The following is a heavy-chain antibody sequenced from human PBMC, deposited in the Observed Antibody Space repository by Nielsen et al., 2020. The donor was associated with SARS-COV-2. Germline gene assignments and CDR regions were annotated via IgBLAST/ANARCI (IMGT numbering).Heavy chain of an antibody. CDR2: ISYDGSNK. Sequence: SLKISCAASGFTFSSYGMHWVRQAPGKGLEWVAVISYDGSNKYYADSVKGRFTISRDNSKNTLYLQMNSLRAEDTAVYYCAKDRYWGQGTLVTVSS. V-gene: IGHV3-30*18. CDR1: GFTFSSYG. J-gene: IGHJ4*02. CDR3: AKDRY.